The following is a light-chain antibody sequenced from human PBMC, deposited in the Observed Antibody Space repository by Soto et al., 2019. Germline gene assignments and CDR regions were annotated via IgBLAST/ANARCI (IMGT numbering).Light chain of an antibody. CDR3: QQSYTTASIT. Sequence: DIQMTQSPSSLSTSVGDRVTITCRASQSISRNLNWYQHKPGKAPNLLIYAASSLRNGVPSRFSGGGSGTEFTLSISSLQPEDFGTYYCQQSYTTASITFGQGTRLEIK. V-gene: IGKV1-39*01. CDR1: QSISRN. CDR2: AAS. J-gene: IGKJ5*01.